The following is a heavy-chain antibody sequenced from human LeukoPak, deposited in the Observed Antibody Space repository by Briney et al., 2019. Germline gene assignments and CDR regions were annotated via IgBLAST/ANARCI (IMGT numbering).Heavy chain of an antibody. Sequence: GRSLRLSCAASGFTVSSNYMSWVRQAPGKGLEWVSVIYSGGSTYYADSVKGRFTISRDNSKNTLYLQMNSLRAEDTAVYYCARGPVLYDSSPDAFDIWGQGTMVTVSS. CDR1: GFTVSSNY. CDR2: IYSGGST. J-gene: IGHJ3*02. D-gene: IGHD3-22*01. CDR3: ARGPVLYDSSPDAFDI. V-gene: IGHV3-66*01.